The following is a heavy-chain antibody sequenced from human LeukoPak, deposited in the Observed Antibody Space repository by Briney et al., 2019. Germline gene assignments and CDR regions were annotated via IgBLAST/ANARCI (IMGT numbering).Heavy chain of an antibody. CDR3: AREVYGSGSYDWFDP. J-gene: IGHJ5*02. Sequence: GGSLRLSCAASGFTFSSYSMNWVRQAPGKGLEWVSSISSSSYIYYADSVKGRFTISRDNAKNSLYLQMNSLRAEDTAVYYCAREVYGSGSYDWFDPWGQGTLVTVSS. CDR1: GFTFSSYS. D-gene: IGHD3-10*01. V-gene: IGHV3-21*01. CDR2: ISSSSYI.